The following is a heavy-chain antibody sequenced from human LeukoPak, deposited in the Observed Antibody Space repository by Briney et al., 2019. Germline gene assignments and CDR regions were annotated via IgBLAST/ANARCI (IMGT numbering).Heavy chain of an antibody. CDR2: ISAYNGNT. D-gene: IGHD3-22*01. J-gene: IGHJ6*03. Sequence: GASVKVSCKASGYTFTSYGISWVRQAPGQGLEWMGWISAYNGNTNYAQKLQGRVTMTTDTSTSTAYMELRSLRSDDTAVYCCARACDSSGYYYRYYYYYMDVWGKGTTVTVSS. CDR1: GYTFTSYG. V-gene: IGHV1-18*01. CDR3: ARACDSSGYYYRYYYYYMDV.